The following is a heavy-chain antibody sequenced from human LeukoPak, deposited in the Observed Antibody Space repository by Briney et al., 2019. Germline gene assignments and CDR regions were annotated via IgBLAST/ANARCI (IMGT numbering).Heavy chain of an antibody. CDR3: ARDVSPYSSGWYGY. CDR1: GFTFSNYS. CDR2: ISSSSSYI. V-gene: IGHV3-21*01. D-gene: IGHD6-19*01. J-gene: IGHJ4*02. Sequence: PGWALTLSCPASGFTFSNYSMNGVRQAPGKGRDGVSSISSSSSYIYYADSVKGRFTIDRDNAKNSLYLQMNSLRAEDTAVYYCARDVSPYSSGWYGYWGQGTLVTVSS.